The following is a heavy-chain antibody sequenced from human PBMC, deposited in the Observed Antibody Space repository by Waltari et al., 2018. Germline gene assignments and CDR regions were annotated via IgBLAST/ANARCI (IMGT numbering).Heavy chain of an antibody. CDR3: ARLHNNYWFDS. Sequence: QLQLQESGPGLVKPSETLSLTCTVSGDSFSRSSPYWGWIRQPPGKGLEWVGHIAYRGSTYYNPSLKSRLTISVDKSKNQFSLNLTSVTAADTALYYCARLHNNYWFDSWGQGTLVTVSS. D-gene: IGHD4-4*01. J-gene: IGHJ5*01. CDR1: GDSFSRSSPY. V-gene: IGHV4-39*01. CDR2: IAYRGST.